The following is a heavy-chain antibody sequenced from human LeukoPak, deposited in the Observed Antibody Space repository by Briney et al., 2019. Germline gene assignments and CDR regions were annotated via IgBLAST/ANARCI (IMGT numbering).Heavy chain of an antibody. V-gene: IGHV1-24*01. D-gene: IGHD4-17*01. CDR2: FDPEDGET. Sequence: VASVKVSCKVSGYTLTELSMHWVRQAPGKGLEWMGGFDPEDGETIYAQKFQGRVTMTEDTSTDTAYMELSSLRSEDTAVYYCARDHASGTVTPPYYYYYYMDVWGKGTTVTVSS. CDR1: GYTLTELS. J-gene: IGHJ6*03. CDR3: ARDHASGTVTPPYYYYYYMDV.